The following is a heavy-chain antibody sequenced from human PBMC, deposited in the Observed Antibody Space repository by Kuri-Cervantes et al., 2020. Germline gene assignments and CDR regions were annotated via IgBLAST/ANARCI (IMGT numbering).Heavy chain of an antibody. D-gene: IGHD5/OR15-5a*01. V-gene: IGHV3-23*01. Sequence: GESLKISCAASGFTFNRYAMSWVRQAPGKGLEWVSGISGSDDTTYYADSVKGRFTISRDTSKNTLYLQINSLRAEDTAVYYCAKKRPSASTRDAYYYYGMDVWGQGTTVTVSS. CDR1: GFTFNRYA. J-gene: IGHJ6*02. CDR3: AKKRPSASTRDAYYYYGMDV. CDR2: ISGSDDTT.